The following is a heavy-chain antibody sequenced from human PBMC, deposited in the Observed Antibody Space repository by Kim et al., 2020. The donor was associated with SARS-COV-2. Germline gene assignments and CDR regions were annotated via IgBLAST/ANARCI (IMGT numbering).Heavy chain of an antibody. D-gene: IGHD5-18*01. V-gene: IGHV4-4*02. Sequence: LKSRVTISVDKSKNQFSLKLSSVTAADTAVYYCAREKRGYSYGYVGWFDPWGQGTLVTVSS. J-gene: IGHJ5*02. CDR3: AREKRGYSYGYVGWFDP.